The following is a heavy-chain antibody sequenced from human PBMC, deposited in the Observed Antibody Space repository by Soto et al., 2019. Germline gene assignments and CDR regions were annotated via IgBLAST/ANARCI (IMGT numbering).Heavy chain of an antibody. V-gene: IGHV4-59*01. CDR1: GGSISSYY. D-gene: IGHD5-18*01. CDR2: IYYSGST. J-gene: IGHJ6*02. CDR3: ARAYSYGGYYYYGMDV. Sequence: PSETLSLTCTVSGGSISSYYWSWIRQPPGKGLEWIGYIYYSGSTNYNPSLKSRVTISVDTSKNQFSLKLSSVTAADTAVYYCARAYSYGGYYYYGMDVWGQGTTVTVSS.